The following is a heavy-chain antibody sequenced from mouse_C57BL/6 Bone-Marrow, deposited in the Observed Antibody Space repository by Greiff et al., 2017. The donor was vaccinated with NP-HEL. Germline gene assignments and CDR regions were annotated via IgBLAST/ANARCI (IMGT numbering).Heavy chain of an antibody. CDR1: GYTFTDYN. D-gene: IGHD2-4*01. J-gene: IGHJ2*01. Sequence: EVQLQESGPELVKPGASVTMSCKASGYTFTDYNMHWVKQSHGKSLEWIGYINPNNGGTSYNQKFKGKATLTVNKSSSTAYMELRSLTSEDSAVYYCARGDYDGYYFDYWGQGTTLTVSS. CDR3: ARGDYDGYYFDY. CDR2: INPNNGGT. V-gene: IGHV1-22*01.